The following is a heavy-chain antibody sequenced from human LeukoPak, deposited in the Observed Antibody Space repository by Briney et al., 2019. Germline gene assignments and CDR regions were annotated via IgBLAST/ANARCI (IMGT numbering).Heavy chain of an antibody. Sequence: GASVKVSCKASGYTFTSYDINWVRQAPGQGLEWMGIINPSGGSTSYAQKFQGRVTMTRDTSTSTVYMELSSLRSEDTAVYYCARTVDTAMVWDYWGQGTLVTVSS. CDR1: GYTFTSYD. V-gene: IGHV1-46*01. J-gene: IGHJ4*02. CDR3: ARTVDTAMVWDY. D-gene: IGHD5-18*01. CDR2: INPSGGST.